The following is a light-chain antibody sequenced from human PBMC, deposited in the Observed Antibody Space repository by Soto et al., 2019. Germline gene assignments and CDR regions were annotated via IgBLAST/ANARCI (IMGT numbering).Light chain of an antibody. CDR1: DIGSTN. Sequence: SYELTQSLSVSVALGQTAKITCGGNDIGSTNVHWYQQKPGQAPVLVIYRDAIPPSGIPERFSGSNSGNTATLTIGRAQAGDEAHYYCQVWHSSTVVFGGGTKVTVL. CDR3: QVWHSSTVV. J-gene: IGLJ2*01. V-gene: IGLV3-9*01. CDR2: RDA.